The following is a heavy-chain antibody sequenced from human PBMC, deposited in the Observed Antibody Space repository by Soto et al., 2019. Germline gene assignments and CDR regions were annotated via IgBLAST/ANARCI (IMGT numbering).Heavy chain of an antibody. D-gene: IGHD2-15*01. CDR3: ARDGGEMATLDY. J-gene: IGHJ4*02. Sequence: SVKVSCKASGGTFSSYAISWVRQAPGQGLEWMGGIIPIFGTANYAQKFQGRVTITADESTSTAYMGLSSLRSEDTAVYYCARDGGEMATLDYWGQGTLVTVSS. CDR2: IIPIFGTA. CDR1: GGTFSSYA. V-gene: IGHV1-69*13.